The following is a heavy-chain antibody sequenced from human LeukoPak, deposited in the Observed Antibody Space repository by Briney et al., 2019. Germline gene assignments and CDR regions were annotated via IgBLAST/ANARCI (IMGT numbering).Heavy chain of an antibody. CDR1: GFTFTNYA. Sequence: GGSLRLSCAASGFTFTNYAMNCVRQAPGKGLEWVSTLSPSGADTYYADSVKGRFTISRDISKNTLYLQMNSLRAEDTAVYYCARRAYNWGAFDIWGQGTMVTVSS. J-gene: IGHJ3*02. V-gene: IGHV3-23*01. D-gene: IGHD5-24*01. CDR2: LSPSGADT. CDR3: ARRAYNWGAFDI.